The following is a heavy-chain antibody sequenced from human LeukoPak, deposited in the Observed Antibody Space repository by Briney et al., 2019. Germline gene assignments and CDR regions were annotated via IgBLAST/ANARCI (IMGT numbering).Heavy chain of an antibody. CDR2: IYYSGST. D-gene: IGHD1-26*01. CDR1: GGSISSYY. Sequence: SETLSLTCTVSGGSISSYYWSWIRQPPGKGLEWIGYIYYSGSTNYNPSLKSRVTISVDTSKNQFSLKLSSVTAADTAVYYCARVQGHSGSHQPFWYFDLWGRGTLVTVSS. CDR3: ARVQGHSGSHQPFWYFDL. J-gene: IGHJ2*01. V-gene: IGHV4-59*01.